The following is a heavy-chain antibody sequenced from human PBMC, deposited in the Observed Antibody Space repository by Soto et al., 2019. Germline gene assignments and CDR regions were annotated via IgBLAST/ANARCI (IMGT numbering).Heavy chain of an antibody. J-gene: IGHJ3*02. CDR2: IYDSGST. V-gene: IGHV4-59*01. CDR3: AVSYYAILTGHFAFDM. CDR1: GASISHFY. D-gene: IGHD3-9*01. Sequence: SETLSLTCTVSGASISHFYWSWIRQSPGKGLEWLGYIYDSGSTSYNPSLKSRVTMSMDTSKTQLSLNLSSVTAADTAVYFCAVSYYAILTGHFAFDMWGNGTMVTVSS.